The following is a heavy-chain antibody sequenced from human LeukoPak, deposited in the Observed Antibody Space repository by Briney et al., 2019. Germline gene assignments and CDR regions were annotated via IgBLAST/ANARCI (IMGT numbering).Heavy chain of an antibody. CDR2: IYHSGST. D-gene: IGHD6-19*01. CDR3: ASLAVAGLSEGY. J-gene: IGHJ4*02. V-gene: IGHV4-30-2*01. CDR1: GGSISSGGYS. Sequence: SETLSLTCAVSGGSISSGGYSWSWIRQPPGKGLEWIGYIYHSGSTYYNPSLKSRVTISVDTSRNQFSLKLSSVTAADTAVYYCASLAVAGLSEGYWGQGTLVIVSS.